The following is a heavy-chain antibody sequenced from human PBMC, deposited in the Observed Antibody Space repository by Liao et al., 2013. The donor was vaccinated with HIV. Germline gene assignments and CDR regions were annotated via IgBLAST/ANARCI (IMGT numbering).Heavy chain of an antibody. CDR1: GGSFSGYH. CDR3: ARDRYHYDSSGYAFDI. V-gene: IGHV4-34*01. Sequence: QVQLQQWGAGLLKPSETLSLTCAVYGGSFSGYHWSWIRQTPGTGLEWIGEINHKANAYYNPSLEGRVTISVDTSKKQFSLKLSSVTAADTAVYYCARDRYHYDSSGYAFDIWGQGTLVTVSS. D-gene: IGHD3-22*01. CDR2: INHKANA. J-gene: IGHJ3*02.